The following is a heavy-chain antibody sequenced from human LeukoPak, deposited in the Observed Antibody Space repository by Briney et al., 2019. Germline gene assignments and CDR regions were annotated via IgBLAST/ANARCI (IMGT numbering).Heavy chain of an antibody. D-gene: IGHD3-22*01. Sequence: SETLSLTCTVSGGSVSSGSYYWTWIRQPPGKGLEWIGYIYHSGSTYYNPSLKSRVTISVDRSKNQFSLKLSSVTAADTAVYYCARDQYYYDSSGYYGHYFDYWGQGTLVTVSS. V-gene: IGHV4-30-2*01. CDR1: GGSVSSGSYY. CDR3: ARDQYYYDSSGYYGHYFDY. J-gene: IGHJ4*02. CDR2: IYHSGST.